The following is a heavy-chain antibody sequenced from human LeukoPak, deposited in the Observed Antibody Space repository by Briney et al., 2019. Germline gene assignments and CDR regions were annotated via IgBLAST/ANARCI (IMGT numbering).Heavy chain of an antibody. J-gene: IGHJ3*02. CDR2: ISSSSSYI. CDR3: ARSRSTIFGGPGGAFDI. V-gene: IGHV3-21*01. CDR1: GFTFSSYS. Sequence: PGGSLRLSCAASGFTFSSYSMNWVRQAPGKGLEWVSSISSSSSYIYYADSVKGRFTISRDNAKNSLYLQMNSLRAEDTAVYYCARSRSTIFGGPGGAFDIWGQGTMVTVSS. D-gene: IGHD3-9*01.